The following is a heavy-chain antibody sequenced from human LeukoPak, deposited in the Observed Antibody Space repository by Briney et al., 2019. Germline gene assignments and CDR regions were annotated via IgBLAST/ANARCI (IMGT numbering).Heavy chain of an antibody. Sequence: ASVTVSCKASGYTFTGYYMHWVRQAPGQGLGWVGWITPNSGGTNYAQKFQVKVTMTRDTSISTAYMELSRLRSDDTAVYYCARGEIRLQWFRGAFYYGMDVWGQGTTVTVSS. V-gene: IGHV1-2*02. CDR2: ITPNSGGT. D-gene: IGHD3-10*01. CDR3: ARGEIRLQWFRGAFYYGMDV. CDR1: GYTFTGYY. J-gene: IGHJ6*02.